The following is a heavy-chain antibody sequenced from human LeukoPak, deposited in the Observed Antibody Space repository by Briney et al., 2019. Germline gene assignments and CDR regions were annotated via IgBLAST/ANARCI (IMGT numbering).Heavy chain of an antibody. Sequence: PSETLSLTCTVSGYSISSGYYWGWIRQPPGKGLEWIGSIYHSGSTYYNPSLKSRVTISVDTSKNQFSLKLSSVTAADTAVYYCARVVGGYYYYYMDVWGKGTTVTVSS. D-gene: IGHD3-3*01. V-gene: IGHV4-38-2*02. J-gene: IGHJ6*03. CDR1: GYSISSGYY. CDR3: ARVVGGYYYYYMDV. CDR2: IYHSGST.